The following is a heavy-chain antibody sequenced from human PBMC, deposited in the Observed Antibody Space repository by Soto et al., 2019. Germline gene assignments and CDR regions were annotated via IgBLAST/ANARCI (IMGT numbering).Heavy chain of an antibody. CDR2: IYYSGST. Sequence: SQPLSHTSSFFSFLICSCPQIRCWGHHPLGYGLEWIGTIYYSGSTYYHPALKSRVTISLDTSKIHFSLKLSSVTAADTSVYFFARQLGEGYFDYWGHGTLVTVSS. CDR1: SFLICSCPQI. J-gene: IGHJ4*01. V-gene: IGHV4-39*01. CDR3: ARQLGEGYFDY.